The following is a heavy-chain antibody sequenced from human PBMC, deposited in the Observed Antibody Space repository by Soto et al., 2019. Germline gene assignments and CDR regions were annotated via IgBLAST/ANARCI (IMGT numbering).Heavy chain of an antibody. CDR2: ISVYTENT. J-gene: IGHJ6*02. CDR1: GYTFTSYG. Sequence: QVQLVQSGGEVTKPGASVKVSCKSSGYTFTSYGVSWVRQAPGQGLEWLGWISVYTENTKQAQKFQDRVTLTTEASTSTAYMELRSLRSDDTAVYYCARDRCTTDRCYTHHFDVWGQGTTVTVSS. CDR3: ARDRCTTDRCYTHHFDV. V-gene: IGHV1-18*04. D-gene: IGHD2-8*01.